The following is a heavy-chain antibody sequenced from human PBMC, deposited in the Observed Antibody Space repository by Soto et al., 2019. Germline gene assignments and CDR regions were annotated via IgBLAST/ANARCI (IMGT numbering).Heavy chain of an antibody. Sequence: DVQLLESGGGLVQPGGSLRLSCAASGFSFSSYAMVWVRQAPGKGLEWVAVISARGGNSYFADSVKGRFTLSRDNSKNVLSLEMNRLRAEDTARYFCAKGSSEYSASVDNWGQGTLVVVSS. CDR1: GFSFSSYA. CDR3: AKGSSEYSASVDN. D-gene: IGHD5-12*01. J-gene: IGHJ4*02. CDR2: ISARGGNS. V-gene: IGHV3-23*01.